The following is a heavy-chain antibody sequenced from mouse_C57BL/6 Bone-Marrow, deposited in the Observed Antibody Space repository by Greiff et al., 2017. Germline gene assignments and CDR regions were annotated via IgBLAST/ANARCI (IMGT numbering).Heavy chain of an antibody. Sequence: QVQLQQPGAELVRPGTSVKLSCKASGYTFTSYWMHWVKQRPGQGLEWIGVIDPSDSYTNYNQKFKGKATLTVDTYSSTAYMQLSSLTSEDSAVYYYARRHVDFDYWGQGTTLPVS. V-gene: IGHV1-59*01. CDR2: IDPSDSYT. CDR3: ARRHVDFDY. J-gene: IGHJ2*01. CDR1: GYTFTSYW.